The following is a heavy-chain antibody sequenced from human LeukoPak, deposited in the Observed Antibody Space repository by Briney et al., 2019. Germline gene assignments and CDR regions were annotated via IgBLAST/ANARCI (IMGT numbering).Heavy chain of an antibody. J-gene: IGHJ4*02. CDR3: ARGVSYGRFDY. V-gene: IGHV4-39*07. CDR1: GGSISSSSYY. Sequence: SETLSLTCTVSGGSISSSSYYWGWIRQPPGKGLEWIGSIYYSGSTYYNPSLKSRVTISVDTSKNQFSLKLSSVTAADTAVYYCARGVSYGRFDYWGQGTLVTVSS. D-gene: IGHD5-18*01. CDR2: IYYSGST.